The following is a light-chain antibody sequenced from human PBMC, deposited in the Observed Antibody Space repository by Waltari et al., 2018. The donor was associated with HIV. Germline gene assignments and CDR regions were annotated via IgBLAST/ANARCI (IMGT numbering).Light chain of an antibody. Sequence: SALTQPASVSGSPGQSITISCTGTSRDVGAYNYVSWYQQHPGKAPKLMIYDVSNRPSGVSNRFSGSKSGNTASLTISGLQAEDEADYYCSSYTSSSTVVFGGGTKLTVL. CDR2: DVS. CDR3: SSYTSSSTVV. V-gene: IGLV2-14*01. J-gene: IGLJ2*01. CDR1: SRDVGAYNY.